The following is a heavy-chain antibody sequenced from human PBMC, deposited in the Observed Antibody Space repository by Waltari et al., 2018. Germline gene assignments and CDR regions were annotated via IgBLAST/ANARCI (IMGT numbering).Heavy chain of an antibody. D-gene: IGHD6-13*01. CDR1: GGSFSGYY. CDR3: ARAAAAGLIFDY. V-gene: IGHV4-34*01. J-gene: IGHJ4*02. Sequence: QVQLQQWGAGLLKPSETLSLTCAVYGGSFSGYYWSWIRQPPGKGLEWIGEINQSGSTNYNPSLKSRVTISVDTSKNQFSLKLSSVTAADTAVYYCARAAAAGLIFDYWGQGTLVTVSS. CDR2: INQSGST.